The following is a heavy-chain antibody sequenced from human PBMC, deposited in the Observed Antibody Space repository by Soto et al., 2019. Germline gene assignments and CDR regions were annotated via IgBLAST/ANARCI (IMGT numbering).Heavy chain of an antibody. J-gene: IGHJ5*01. Sequence: SVKVSCKASGGTFSSYAISWVRQAPGQGLEWMGGIIPIFGTANYAQKFQGRVTITADESTSTAYMELTSVTATDTAVYYCATVVIPGTRHTDFDSRGQGVSVTVSS. CDR3: ATVVIPGTRHTDFDS. CDR2: IIPIFGTA. CDR1: GGTFSSYA. D-gene: IGHD2-21*01. V-gene: IGHV1-69*13.